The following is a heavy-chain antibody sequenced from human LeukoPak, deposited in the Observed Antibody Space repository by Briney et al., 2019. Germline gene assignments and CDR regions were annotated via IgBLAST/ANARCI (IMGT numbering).Heavy chain of an antibody. Sequence: GGSLRLSCVASGFSFTSYGIHWVRQAPGQGLEWVAVVSSDGTIKYNADSVKGRFTISRDTSKNTVYLQMNSLGAEDTAFYYCARGYSSSWLGYFDYWRQGTMVTVCS. CDR1: GFSFTSYG. J-gene: IGHJ4*02. V-gene: IGHV3-30*03. CDR2: VSSDGTIK. CDR3: ARGYSSSWLGYFDY. D-gene: IGHD6-13*01.